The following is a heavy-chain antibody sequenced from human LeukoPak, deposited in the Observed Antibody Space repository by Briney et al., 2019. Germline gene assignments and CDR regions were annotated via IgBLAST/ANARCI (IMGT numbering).Heavy chain of an antibody. D-gene: IGHD6-19*01. Sequence: ASVKVSCKASGYAFTTYGISWVRQAPGRGLEWMGWISAYNGDTNYAQKLQGRVTMTTERSTSTAYMELRSLRSDDTAVYYCARAPIIAEASDAFDIWGQGTMVTVSS. J-gene: IGHJ3*02. CDR1: GYAFTTYG. V-gene: IGHV1-18*01. CDR3: ARAPIIAEASDAFDI. CDR2: ISAYNGDT.